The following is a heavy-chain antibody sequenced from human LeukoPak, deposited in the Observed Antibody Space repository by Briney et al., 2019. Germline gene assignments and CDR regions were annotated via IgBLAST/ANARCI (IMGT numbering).Heavy chain of an antibody. Sequence: PGGSLRLSCAASGFTFSNYWMTWVRQAPGKGLEWVANIKQDGSEKYYVDFVKGRFTVSRDNAKNSLYLQMNSLRAEDTAVYYCARDLSYCSSTSCYSASLDYWGQGTLVTVSS. CDR1: GFTFSNYW. J-gene: IGHJ4*02. V-gene: IGHV3-7*01. D-gene: IGHD2-2*02. CDR2: IKQDGSEK. CDR3: ARDLSYCSSTSCYSASLDY.